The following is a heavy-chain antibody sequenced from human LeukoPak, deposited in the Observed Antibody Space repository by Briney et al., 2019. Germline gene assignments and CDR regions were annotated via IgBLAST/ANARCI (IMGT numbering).Heavy chain of an antibody. Sequence: GGSLRLSCAASGFTFSSYSMNWVRQAPGKGLEWVAVISYDGSNKYYADSVKGRFTISRDNSKNTLYLQMNSLRAEDTAVYYCARDPSGKNVYDYWGQGTLVTVSS. CDR2: ISYDGSNK. J-gene: IGHJ4*02. V-gene: IGHV3-30*03. CDR3: ARDPSGKNVYDY. D-gene: IGHD1-14*01. CDR1: GFTFSSYS.